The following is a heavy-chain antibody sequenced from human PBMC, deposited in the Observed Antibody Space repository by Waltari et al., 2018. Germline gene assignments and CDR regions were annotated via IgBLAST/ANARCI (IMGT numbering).Heavy chain of an antibody. V-gene: IGHV3-74*01. CDR3: ARGPPRMIVVIPPDF. CDR2: INSDGSST. CDR1: GFTFSGYW. D-gene: IGHD3-22*01. J-gene: IGHJ4*02. Sequence: EVQLVESGGGLVQPGGSLRLSCAASGFTFSGYWMHWVRQAPGKGLVWVSRINSDGSSTSYADSVQGRFTISRDNAKNTLYLQMNSLRSEDTAVYYCARGPPRMIVVIPPDFWGRGTLVTVSS.